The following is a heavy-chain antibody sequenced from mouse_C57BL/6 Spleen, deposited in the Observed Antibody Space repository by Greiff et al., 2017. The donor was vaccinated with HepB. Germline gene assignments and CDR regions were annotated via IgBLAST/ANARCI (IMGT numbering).Heavy chain of an antibody. Sequence: VQRVESGAELVKPGASVKISCKASGYAFSSYWMNWVKQRPGKGLEWIGQIYPGDGDTNYNGKFKGKATLTADKSSSTAYTQLSSLTSEDSAVYFCARSWDGSPWGQGTSVTVSS. J-gene: IGHJ4*01. CDR1: GYAFSSYW. V-gene: IGHV1-80*01. CDR3: ARSWDGSP. D-gene: IGHD4-1*01. CDR2: IYPGDGDT.